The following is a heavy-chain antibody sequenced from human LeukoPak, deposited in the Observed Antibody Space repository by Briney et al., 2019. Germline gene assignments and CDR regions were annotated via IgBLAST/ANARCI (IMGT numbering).Heavy chain of an antibody. CDR2: ISGSGDST. CDR1: GLTFSTYA. J-gene: IGHJ4*02. Sequence: GGSLRLSCAASGLTFSTYAVTWVRQAPGKGLEWVSTISGSGDSTYYADSVKGRFTISRDNSKDTLYLQMSSVRVDDTAVYYCARDRGRYYDSRGFYWGYYFDSRGQGILVTVST. CDR3: ARDRGRYYDSRGFYWGYYFDS. D-gene: IGHD3-22*01. V-gene: IGHV3-23*01.